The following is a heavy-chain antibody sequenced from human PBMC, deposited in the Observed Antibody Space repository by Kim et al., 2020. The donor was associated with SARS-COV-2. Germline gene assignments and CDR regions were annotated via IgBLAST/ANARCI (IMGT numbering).Heavy chain of an antibody. D-gene: IGHD1-26*01. J-gene: IGHJ5*02. V-gene: IGHV4-59*01. Sequence: GNTNHNPSPKSRVTISVDTSKNRFSLELSSVTAADTAVYYCARAKWEPVPWGQGTLVTVSS. CDR3: ARAKWEPVP. CDR2: GNT.